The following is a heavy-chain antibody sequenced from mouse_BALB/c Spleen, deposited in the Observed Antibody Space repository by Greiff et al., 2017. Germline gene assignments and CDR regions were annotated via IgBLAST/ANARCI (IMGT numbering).Heavy chain of an antibody. CDR3: ARRPNYDNYLDY. Sequence: EVMLVESGGGLVKPGGSLKLSCAASGFTFSSYAMSWVRQTPEKRLEWVATISSGGSYTYYPDSVKGRFTISRDNAKNTLYLQMSSLRSEVTAMYYCARRPNYDNYLDYWGQGTTLTVSS. CDR2: ISSGGSYT. D-gene: IGHD2-4*01. CDR1: GFTFSSYA. J-gene: IGHJ2*01. V-gene: IGHV5-9-1*01.